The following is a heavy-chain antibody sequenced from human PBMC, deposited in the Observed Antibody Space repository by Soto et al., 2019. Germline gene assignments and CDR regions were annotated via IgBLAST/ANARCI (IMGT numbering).Heavy chain of an antibody. CDR1: GYTFTIYD. D-gene: IGHD5-18*01. J-gene: IGHJ6*02. CDR2: MNPNSGNT. CDR3: ARGGRYSYGYSYYYGMDV. Sequence: ASVKVSCKASGYTFTIYDINCVVQATVQWREWMGWMNPNSGNTGYAQKFQGRVTMTRNTSISTAYMELSSLRSEDTAVYYCARGGRYSYGYSYYYGMDVWGQGTTVTVSS. V-gene: IGHV1-8*01.